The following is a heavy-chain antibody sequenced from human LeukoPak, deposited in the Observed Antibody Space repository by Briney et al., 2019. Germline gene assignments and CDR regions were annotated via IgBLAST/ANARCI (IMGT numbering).Heavy chain of an antibody. J-gene: IGHJ1*01. V-gene: IGHV3-30*02. D-gene: IGHD2-15*01. CDR3: ARQRYCSGGSCYSWRYFQH. Sequence: GGSLRLSCAASGFSFSSYGMHWVRQAPGKGLQWVAFIRYDGSNEYYADSVKGRFTISRDNSKNTLSLQMNSLRAEDTAVYYCARQRYCSGGSCYSWRYFQHWGQGTLVTVSS. CDR2: IRYDGSNE. CDR1: GFSFSSYG.